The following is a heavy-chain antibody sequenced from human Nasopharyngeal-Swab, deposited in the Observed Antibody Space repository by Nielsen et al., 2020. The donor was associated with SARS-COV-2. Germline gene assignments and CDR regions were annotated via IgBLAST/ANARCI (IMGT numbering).Heavy chain of an antibody. CDR2: IYYSGST. Sequence: WIRQPPWKGLEWIGYIYYSGSTYYNPSLKSRVTISVDTSKNQFSLKLSSVTAADTAVYYCARVFWGYCSSTSCSNYYYYYYMDVWGKGTTVTVSS. V-gene: IGHV4-31*02. J-gene: IGHJ6*03. CDR3: ARVFWGYCSSTSCSNYYYYYYMDV. D-gene: IGHD2-2*01.